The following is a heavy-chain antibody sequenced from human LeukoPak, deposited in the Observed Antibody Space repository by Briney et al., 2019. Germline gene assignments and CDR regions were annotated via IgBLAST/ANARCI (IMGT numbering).Heavy chain of an antibody. CDR3: AKRVYDILTGYYNYYYYMDV. Sequence: GGSLRLSCVVSGITLSNYGMSWVRQAPGKGLEWVAGISDRGGSTNYADSVKGRFTISRDNSKNTLYLQMNSLRAEDTAVYYCAKRVYDILTGYYNYYYYMDVWGKGTTVTVSS. D-gene: IGHD3-9*01. J-gene: IGHJ6*03. V-gene: IGHV3-23*01. CDR2: ISDRGGST. CDR1: GITLSNYG.